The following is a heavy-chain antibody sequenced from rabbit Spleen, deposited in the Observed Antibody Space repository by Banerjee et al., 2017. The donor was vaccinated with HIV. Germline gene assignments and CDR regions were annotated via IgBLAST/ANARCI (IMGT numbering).Heavy chain of an antibody. J-gene: IGHJ6*01. CDR1: GFTISSYW. V-gene: IGHV1S7*01. CDR3: ARDTGSSFSSYGMDL. CDR2: IYAFIDTR. D-gene: IGHD8-1*01. Sequence: QLEESGGRLVQPGGSLTLSCKGSGFTISSYWMNWVHQAPGKGLEWIGIIYAFIDTRYYASWVNGRFTISSDNAQNTVDLQMHSLTAADTATYFCARDTGSSFSSYGMDLWGQDTLVTVS.